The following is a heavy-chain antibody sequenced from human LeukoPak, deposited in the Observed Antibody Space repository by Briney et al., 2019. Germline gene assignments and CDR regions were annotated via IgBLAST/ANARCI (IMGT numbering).Heavy chain of an antibody. V-gene: IGHV3-30*03. J-gene: IGHJ6*02. CDR1: GFTFSSYG. D-gene: IGHD3-10*01. CDR3: AMMGSGYYGMDV. Sequence: GGSLRLSCAASGFTFSSYGMHWVRQAPGKGLEWVAVISYDGSNKYYADSVKGRFTISRDNSKNTLYLQMNSLRAEDTAVYYCAMMGSGYYGMDVWGQRTTVTVPS. CDR2: ISYDGSNK.